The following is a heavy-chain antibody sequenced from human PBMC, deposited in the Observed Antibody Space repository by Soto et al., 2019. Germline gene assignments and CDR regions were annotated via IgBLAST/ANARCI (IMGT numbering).Heavy chain of an antibody. Sequence: TSETLSLTCTVSGGSINNGDYYWSWIRQPPEKGLEWIGYIYYSGSTYYNPSLKSRVTISIDTSMNQFSLNLNSVTAADTAVYDCVRYYGARVYFDYWGQGSLVTVSS. CDR1: GGSINNGDYY. J-gene: IGHJ4*02. D-gene: IGHD4-17*01. CDR3: VRYYGARVYFDY. V-gene: IGHV4-30-4*01. CDR2: IYYSGST.